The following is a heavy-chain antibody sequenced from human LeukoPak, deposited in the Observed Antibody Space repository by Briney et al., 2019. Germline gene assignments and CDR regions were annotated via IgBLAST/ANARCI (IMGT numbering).Heavy chain of an antibody. CDR1: GGSISSFY. Sequence: PSETLSLTCSVSGGSISSFYWSWIRQPPGKGLEYIGYISYSESTSYNPSLKSRVAISVDTSRNQFSLKLTSVTAADTAVYYCARDKGLPQAFDIWGQGTMVTVSS. D-gene: IGHD5/OR15-5a*01. V-gene: IGHV4-59*01. CDR3: ARDKGLPQAFDI. CDR2: ISYSEST. J-gene: IGHJ3*02.